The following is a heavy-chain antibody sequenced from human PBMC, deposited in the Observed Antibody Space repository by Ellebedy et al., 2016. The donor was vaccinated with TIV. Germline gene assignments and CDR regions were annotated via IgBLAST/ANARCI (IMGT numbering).Heavy chain of an antibody. CDR3: ARDRPHYYGSGSYYYYGMDV. V-gene: IGHV3-48*02. Sequence: GESLKISCAASGFTFSSYSMNWVRQAPGKGLEWVSYISSSSSTLYYEDSVKGRFTISRDNAKNSLYLQMNRLRDEDTAVYYCARDRPHYYGSGSYYYYGMDVWGQGTTVTVSS. CDR1: GFTFSSYS. J-gene: IGHJ6*02. CDR2: ISSSSSTL. D-gene: IGHD3-10*01.